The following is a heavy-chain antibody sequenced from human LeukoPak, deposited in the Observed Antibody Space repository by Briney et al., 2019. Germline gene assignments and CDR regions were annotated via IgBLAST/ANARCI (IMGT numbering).Heavy chain of an antibody. D-gene: IGHD3-9*01. CDR2: ISSSSYI. V-gene: IGHV3-21*01. CDR1: GFTFSSYS. CDR3: ARDPYFDWLLDGDFDY. Sequence: PGGSLRLSCAASGFTFSSYSMNWVRQAPGKGLEWVSSISSSSYIYYADSVKGRFTISRDNAKNSLYPQMNSLRAEDTAVYYCARDPYFDWLLDGDFDYWGQGTLVTVSS. J-gene: IGHJ4*02.